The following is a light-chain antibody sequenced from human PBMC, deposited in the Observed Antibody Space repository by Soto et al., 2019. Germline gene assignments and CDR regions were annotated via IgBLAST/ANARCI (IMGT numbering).Light chain of an antibody. CDR1: QGIRND. Sequence: DIQMTQSPSSLSASVGDRVTITCRASQGIRNDIGWYQQKPGKAPKRLIYGSSSLQSGVPSRFSGSGSGTEFILTISSLQPEDSATYYCQHYNTYPWTFGQGTKVDNK. CDR3: QHYNTYPWT. V-gene: IGKV1-17*01. CDR2: GSS. J-gene: IGKJ1*01.